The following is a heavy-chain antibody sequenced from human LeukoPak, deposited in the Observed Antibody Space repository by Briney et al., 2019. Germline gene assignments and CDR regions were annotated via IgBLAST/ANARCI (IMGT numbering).Heavy chain of an antibody. J-gene: IGHJ3*02. D-gene: IGHD6-13*01. CDR3: ASSTAAGTRRAFDI. V-gene: IGHV3-7*01. CDR1: GFTFKIYS. Sequence: GGSLRLSCAASGFTFKIYSMSWVRQAPGKGLEWVANIKQDGSEEYYVDSVKGRFTISRDNAKNSLYLQMNSLRAEDTAVYYCASSTAAGTRRAFDIWGQGTMVTVSS. CDR2: IKQDGSEE.